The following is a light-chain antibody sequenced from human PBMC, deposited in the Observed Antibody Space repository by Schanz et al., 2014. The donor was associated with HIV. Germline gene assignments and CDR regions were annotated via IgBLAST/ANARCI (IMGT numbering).Light chain of an antibody. CDR2: DVN. Sequence: QSALTQPASVSGSPGQSIAISCTGTNSDIGAYNYVSWYQQHPDKAPKLIIYDVNNRPSGVSNRFSGSKSGNTASLTISGLQAEDEADYYCISHAGRNSFVVFGGGTKVTVL. CDR3: ISHAGRNSFVV. V-gene: IGLV2-14*03. J-gene: IGLJ2*01. CDR1: NSDIGAYNY.